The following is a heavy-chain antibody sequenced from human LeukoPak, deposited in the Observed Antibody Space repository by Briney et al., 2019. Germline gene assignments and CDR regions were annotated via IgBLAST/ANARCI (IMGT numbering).Heavy chain of an antibody. Sequence: SQTLSLTCTVSGASFNSDDQYWNWIRQSPGKGLEWIGSIHPSGMLYNNPSLESRVTMSRDTSKNQFSLNLNSVTAADTAVYFCSRGLDSRKLGNWGQGILVTVSS. CDR3: SRGLDSRKLGN. D-gene: IGHD3-22*01. V-gene: IGHV4-31*03. J-gene: IGHJ4*02. CDR1: GASFNSDDQY. CDR2: IHPSGML.